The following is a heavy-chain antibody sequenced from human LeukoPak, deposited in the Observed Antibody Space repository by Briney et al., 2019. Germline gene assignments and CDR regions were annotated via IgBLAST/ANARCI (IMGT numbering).Heavy chain of an antibody. CDR2: INHSGST. J-gene: IGHJ1*01. V-gene: IGHV4-34*01. CDR3: AREPSHTRSGYFQH. D-gene: IGHD1-26*01. Sequence: SETLSLTCAVYGGSFSGYYWSWIRQPPGKGLEWLGEINHSGSTNYNPSLKSRVTISVDTSKNQFSLKLSSVTAADTAVYYCAREPSHTRSGYFQHWGQGTLVTVSS. CDR1: GGSFSGYY.